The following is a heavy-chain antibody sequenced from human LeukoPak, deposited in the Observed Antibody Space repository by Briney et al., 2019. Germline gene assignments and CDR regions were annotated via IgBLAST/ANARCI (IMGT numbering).Heavy chain of an antibody. D-gene: IGHD3-9*01. CDR2: INPSGGST. J-gene: IGHJ6*03. CDR3: ARDSYDILWYYYMDV. V-gene: IGHV1-46*01. CDR1: GYTFTSYY. Sequence: ASVKVSCKASGYTFTSYYMHWVRQAPGQGLEWMGIINPSGGSTSYAQKFQGRVTMTRDTSTSTVYMELSSLRSEDTAVYYCARDSYDILWYYYMDVWGKGTTVTVSS.